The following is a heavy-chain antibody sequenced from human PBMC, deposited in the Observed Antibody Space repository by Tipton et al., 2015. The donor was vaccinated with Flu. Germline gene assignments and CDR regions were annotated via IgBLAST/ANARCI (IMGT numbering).Heavy chain of an antibody. Sequence: TLSLTCTVSGDSVTSGNYYWTWIRQSAGKGLEWIGRVSSGGSTKYNPSLRGRATISLDMSRNQFSLKVISVTAADTAVYYCTRGTIYYDSRGFEYYRFGPWGQGSLASVSS. CDR1: GDSVTSGNYY. J-gene: IGHJ5*02. V-gene: IGHV4-61*02. D-gene: IGHD3-22*01. CDR2: VSSGGST. CDR3: TRGTIYYDSRGFEYYRFGP.